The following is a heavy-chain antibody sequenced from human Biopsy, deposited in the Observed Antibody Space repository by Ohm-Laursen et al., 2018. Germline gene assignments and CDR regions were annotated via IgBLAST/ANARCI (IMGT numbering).Heavy chain of an antibody. J-gene: IGHJ4*02. CDR2: INSMFGTT. D-gene: IGHD1-1*01. CDR1: GGTFSSFG. Sequence: ASVKVSCKASGGTFSSFGISWVRQAPGQGLEWMGEINSMFGTTNYAQTFQGRVTITADESTSTAYMEVSSLRSEDTAVYYCAKRGVERGRPLAYWGQGTLVTVSS. V-gene: IGHV1-69*13. CDR3: AKRGVERGRPLAY.